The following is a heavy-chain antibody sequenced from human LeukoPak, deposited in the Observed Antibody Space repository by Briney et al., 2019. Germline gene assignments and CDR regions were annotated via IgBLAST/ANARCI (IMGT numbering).Heavy chain of an antibody. D-gene: IGHD6-13*01. Sequence: QAGGSLRLSCAASGFTFSSYGMHWVRQAPGKGLEWVAVIWYDGSNKYYADSVKGRFTISRDNSKNTLYLQMNSLRAEDTAVYCCARDFNSYIAAAGGYFDYWGQGTLVTVSS. J-gene: IGHJ4*02. V-gene: IGHV3-33*01. CDR1: GFTFSSYG. CDR3: ARDFNSYIAAAGGYFDY. CDR2: IWYDGSNK.